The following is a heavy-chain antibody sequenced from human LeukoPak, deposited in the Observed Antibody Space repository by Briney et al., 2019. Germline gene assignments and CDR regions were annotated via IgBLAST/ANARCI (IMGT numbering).Heavy chain of an antibody. CDR2: IIPIFGTA. J-gene: IGHJ4*03. V-gene: IGHV1-69*13. CDR1: GGTFSGYA. D-gene: IGHD6-13*01. CDR3: ARSIAAAGYFDY. Sequence: SVKVSCKASGGTFSGYAISWVRQAPGQGLEWMGGIIPIFGTANYAQKFQGRVTITADESTSAAYMELSSLRSEDTAVYYCARSIAAAGYFDYGGQGTLVTVSS.